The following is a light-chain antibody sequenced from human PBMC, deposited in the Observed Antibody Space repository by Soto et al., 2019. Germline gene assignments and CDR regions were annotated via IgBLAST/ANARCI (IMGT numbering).Light chain of an antibody. CDR3: SSYTRSAPFYV. Sequence: QSALTQPASVSGSPGQSITISCTGATTDVDGYDYVSWYQQHPGQAPKLMIYDVNSRPSGISYRFSGSKSGDTASLTISGLQAEDDADYDCSSYTRSAPFYVFGAGTKVTVL. V-gene: IGLV2-14*03. CDR1: TTDVDGYDY. J-gene: IGLJ1*01. CDR2: DVN.